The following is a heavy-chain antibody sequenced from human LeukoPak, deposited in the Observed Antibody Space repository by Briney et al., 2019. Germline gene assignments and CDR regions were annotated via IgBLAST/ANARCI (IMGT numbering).Heavy chain of an antibody. D-gene: IGHD4-23*01. V-gene: IGHV3-23*01. CDR1: GFTFDDYA. CDR3: AKYYGGNSGDAFDI. Sequence: PGRTLRLSCAASGFTFDDYAMHWVRQAPGKGLEWVSAISGSGGSTYYADSVKGRFTISRDNSKNTLYLQMNRLRAEDTAVYYCAKYYGGNSGDAFDIWGQGTMVTVSS. J-gene: IGHJ3*02. CDR2: ISGSGGST.